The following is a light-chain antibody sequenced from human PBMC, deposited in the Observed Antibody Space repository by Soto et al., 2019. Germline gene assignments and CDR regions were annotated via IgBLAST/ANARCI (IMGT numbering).Light chain of an antibody. CDR3: QQYASSPLT. J-gene: IGKJ4*01. Sequence: IVLTHSPGTLSLSPGERATLSCKASQSVRSGYLAWYQQKPGQSPRLLIYGASGRATGIPDRFSGSGSGTDFTLTISRLEPEDFAVYYCQQYASSPLTFGGGTKVDIK. CDR2: GAS. CDR1: QSVRSGY. V-gene: IGKV3-20*01.